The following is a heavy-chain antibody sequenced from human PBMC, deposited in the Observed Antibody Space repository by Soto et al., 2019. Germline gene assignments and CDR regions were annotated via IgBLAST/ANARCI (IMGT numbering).Heavy chain of an antibody. CDR2: ISYDGSNK. V-gene: IGHV3-30*18. CDR3: ANSRDGYNLVNWFDP. J-gene: IGHJ5*02. D-gene: IGHD5-12*01. Sequence: QVQLVESGGGVVQPGRSLRLSCAASGFTFSSDGMHWVRQAPGKGLEWVAVISYDGSNKYYADSVKGRFTISRDNSKNTLYLQMNSMRAEDTAVYYCANSRDGYNLVNWFDPWSQGTLVTVSS. CDR1: GFTFSSDG.